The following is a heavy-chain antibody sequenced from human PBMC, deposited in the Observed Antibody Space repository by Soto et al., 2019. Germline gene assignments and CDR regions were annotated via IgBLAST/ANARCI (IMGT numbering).Heavy chain of an antibody. CDR3: ARDWAAAGPFDC. V-gene: IGHV1-18*01. J-gene: IGHJ4*02. Sequence: QVQLVQSGAEVKKPGASVKVSCKASGYTFTSYGISWVRQAPGQGLEWMGWISAYNGNTNYAQKLQGRVTMTTDTSTSPAAMELRSLRPDDTAVSHCARDWAAAGPFDCWGQGTLVTVSS. CDR2: ISAYNGNT. CDR1: GYTFTSYG. D-gene: IGHD6-13*01.